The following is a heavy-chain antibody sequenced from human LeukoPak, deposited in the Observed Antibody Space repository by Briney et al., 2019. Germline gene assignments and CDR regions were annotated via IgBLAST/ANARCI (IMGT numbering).Heavy chain of an antibody. J-gene: IGHJ4*02. CDR1: GFTFSSYA. Sequence: GGSLRLSCAASGFTFSSYAMSWVRQAPGKGLEWVSAISGSGGSTYYADSVKGRFTISRDNSKNTLYRQTNSLRAEDTAVYYCANPGSWKITTDYWGQGTLVTVSS. V-gene: IGHV3-23*01. CDR3: ANPGSWKITTDY. CDR2: ISGSGGST. D-gene: IGHD3-22*01.